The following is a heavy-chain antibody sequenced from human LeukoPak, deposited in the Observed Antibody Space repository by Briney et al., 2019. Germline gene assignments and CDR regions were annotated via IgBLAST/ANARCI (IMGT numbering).Heavy chain of an antibody. CDR3: ARVYRRYFDY. CDR1: GLTVSNKY. CDR2: ISSSSSSI. V-gene: IGHV3-48*01. J-gene: IGHJ4*02. Sequence: GGSLRLSCAASGLTVSNKYMSWVRRAPGKGLEWVSYISSSSSSIYYADAVKGRFTISRDNAKNSLYLQMNSPRAEDTAVYYCARVYRRYFDYWGQGTLVTVSS. D-gene: IGHD1-14*01.